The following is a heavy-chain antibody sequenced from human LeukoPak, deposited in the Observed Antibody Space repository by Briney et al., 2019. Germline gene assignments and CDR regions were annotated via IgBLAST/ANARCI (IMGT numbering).Heavy chain of an antibody. D-gene: IGHD3-9*01. CDR2: ISGGGDGS. J-gene: IGHJ6*02. CDR3: ASTKSEGHMTGCQSPPYYYGMDV. Sequence: GGSLRLSCAASEFTFSSYAMTWVRQAPGKGLEWVSAISGGGDGSYYADSVKGRFTISRDKSTNTLYLQMNSLRAEDTAVYYCASTKSEGHMTGCQSPPYYYGMDVWGQGTTVTVSS. CDR1: EFTFSSYA. V-gene: IGHV3-23*01.